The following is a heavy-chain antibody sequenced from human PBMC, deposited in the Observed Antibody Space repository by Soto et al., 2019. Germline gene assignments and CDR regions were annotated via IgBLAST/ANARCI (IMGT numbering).Heavy chain of an antibody. CDR3: ARDNYYYDSSGYFYYFDY. V-gene: IGHV3-33*01. CDR1: GFTFSSYG. CDR2: IWYDGSNK. D-gene: IGHD3-22*01. J-gene: IGHJ4*02. Sequence: GGSLRLSCAASGFTFSSYGMRWVRQAPGKGLEWVAVIWYDGSNKYYADSVKGRFTISRDNSKNTLYLQMNSLRAEDTAVYYCARDNYYYDSSGYFYYFDYRAQRTPVTVSS.